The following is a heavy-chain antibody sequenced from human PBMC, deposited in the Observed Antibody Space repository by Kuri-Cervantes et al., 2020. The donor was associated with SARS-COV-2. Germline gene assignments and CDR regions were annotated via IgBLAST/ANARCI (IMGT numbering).Heavy chain of an antibody. Sequence: GGSLRLSCAAFGFTFSSYAMSRVRQTPGKGLEWVSTISGSGGSTYYADSVKGRFTISRDNSKNTLFLQMNSLRAEDTAMYYCAAERYEWLAYAYYFDLWGQGTLVTVSS. J-gene: IGHJ4*02. D-gene: IGHD6-19*01. CDR2: ISGSGGST. CDR1: GFTFSSYA. V-gene: IGHV3-23*01. CDR3: AAERYEWLAYAYYFDL.